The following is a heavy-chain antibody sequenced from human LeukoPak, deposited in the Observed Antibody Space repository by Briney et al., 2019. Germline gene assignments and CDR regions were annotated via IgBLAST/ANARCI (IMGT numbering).Heavy chain of an antibody. Sequence: ASVKVSCKASGYTFTGYYMHWVRQAPGQGLEWMGWISPNSGGTNYAQKFQGRVTMTRDTSISTAYMELSRLRSDDTAVYYCARVDTALDYYYYYGMDVWGQGTTVTVSS. CDR2: ISPNSGGT. CDR3: ARVDTALDYYYYYGMDV. CDR1: GYTFTGYY. D-gene: IGHD5-18*01. J-gene: IGHJ6*02. V-gene: IGHV1-2*02.